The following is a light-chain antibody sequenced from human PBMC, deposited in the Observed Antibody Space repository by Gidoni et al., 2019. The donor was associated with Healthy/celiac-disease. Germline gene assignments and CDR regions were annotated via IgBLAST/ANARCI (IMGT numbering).Light chain of an antibody. Sequence: DIQMTQSPSTLSESVGDRVTITCRASQSISSWLAGYQQKPGKAHKLLSYKASSLESGVPSRFSGSGSGTEFTLTISSLQPDDFATYDCQQYNSYPWTFGQGTKVEIK. CDR2: KAS. CDR1: QSISSW. V-gene: IGKV1-5*03. CDR3: QQYNSYPWT. J-gene: IGKJ1*01.